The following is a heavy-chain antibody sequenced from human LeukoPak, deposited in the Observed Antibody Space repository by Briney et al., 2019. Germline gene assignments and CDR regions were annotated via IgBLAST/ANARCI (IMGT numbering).Heavy chain of an antibody. CDR1: GFTFSSYA. J-gene: IGHJ4*02. Sequence: GGSLRLSCAASGFTFSSYAMHWVRQAPGKGLEYVSAISSNGGSTYYANSVKGRFTISRDNSKNTLYLQMNSLRAEDTAVYYCVRVELVAGSYFDYWGQGTLVPVSS. D-gene: IGHD6-19*01. CDR2: ISSNGGST. CDR3: VRVELVAGSYFDY. V-gene: IGHV3-64*01.